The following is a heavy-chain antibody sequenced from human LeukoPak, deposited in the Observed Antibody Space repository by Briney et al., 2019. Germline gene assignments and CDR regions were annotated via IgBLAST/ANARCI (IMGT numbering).Heavy chain of an antibody. CDR3: ARVPGYSSSWCFDP. CDR1: GFTVSSNY. CDR2: IYSGGST. J-gene: IGHJ5*02. D-gene: IGHD6-13*01. V-gene: IGHV3-66*01. Sequence: GGSLRLSCAASGFTVSSNYMSWVRQAPGKGLEWVSVIYSGGSTYHADSVKGRFTISRDNSKNTLYLQMNSLRAEDTAVYYCARVPGYSSSWCFDPWGQGTLVTVSS.